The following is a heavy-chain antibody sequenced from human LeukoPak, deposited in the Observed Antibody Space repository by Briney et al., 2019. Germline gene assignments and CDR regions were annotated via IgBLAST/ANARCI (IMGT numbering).Heavy chain of an antibody. Sequence: SQTLSLTCTVSGASISSGSYYWSWIRQPAGKGLEWIGRIYTSGTTNCNPSLKSRVTISVDTSRNQFSLKLSSVTAADTAVYYCARELEVHYYYYYIDVWGKGTTVTVSS. D-gene: IGHD3-3*02. CDR2: IYTSGTT. CDR1: GASISSGSYY. CDR3: ARELEVHYYYYYIDV. V-gene: IGHV4-61*02. J-gene: IGHJ6*03.